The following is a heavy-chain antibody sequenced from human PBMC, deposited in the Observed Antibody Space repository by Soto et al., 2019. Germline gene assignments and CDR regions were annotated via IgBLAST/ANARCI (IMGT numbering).Heavy chain of an antibody. V-gene: IGHV1-3*01. CDR1: GYTFTSYA. J-gene: IGHJ5*02. CDR2: INAGNGNT. D-gene: IGHD2-2*01. CDR3: ARGRGYCSSTSCLKSNWFDP. Sequence: GASVKVSCKASGYTFTSYAMHWVRQAPGQRLEWMGWINAGNGNTKYSQKFQGRVTITRDTSASTAYMELSSLRSEDTAVYYCARGRGYCSSTSCLKSNWFDPWGQGTLVTVSS.